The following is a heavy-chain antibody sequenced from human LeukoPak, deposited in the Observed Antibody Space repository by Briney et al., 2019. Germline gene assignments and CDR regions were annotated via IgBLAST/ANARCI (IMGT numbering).Heavy chain of an antibody. J-gene: IGHJ6*03. CDR3: ARATTRGIAAAGTSPHYYYYYMDA. CDR2: IYTSGST. CDR1: GGSISSYY. Sequence: PSETLSLTCTVSGGSISSYYWSWIRQPAGMGLEWIGRIYTSGSTNYNPSLKSRVTMSVDTSKNQFSLKLSSVTAADTAVYYCARATTRGIAAAGTSPHYYYYYMDAWGKGTTVTVSS. D-gene: IGHD6-13*01. V-gene: IGHV4-4*07.